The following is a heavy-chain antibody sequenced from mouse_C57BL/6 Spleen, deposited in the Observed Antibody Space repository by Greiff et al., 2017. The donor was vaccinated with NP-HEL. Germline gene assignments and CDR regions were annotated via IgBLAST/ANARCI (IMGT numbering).Heavy chain of an antibody. V-gene: IGHV1-69*01. CDR2: IDPSDSYT. J-gene: IGHJ2*01. CDR3: SRCSYYGSSNYFDY. D-gene: IGHD1-1*01. Sequence: VQLQQPGAELVMPGASVKLSCEASGYTFTGFWMHWVKQRPGQGLEWIGEIDPSDSYTNYKQKVKGKSPLPVDESSSTAYIQLSSLTSEDAAVYYCSRCSYYGSSNYFDYWGQGTTLTVSS. CDR1: GYTFTGFW.